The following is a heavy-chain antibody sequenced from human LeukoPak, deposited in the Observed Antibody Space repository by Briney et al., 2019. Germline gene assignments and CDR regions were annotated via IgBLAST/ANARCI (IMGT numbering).Heavy chain of an antibody. J-gene: IGHJ4*02. CDR1: GLTFSSYA. V-gene: IGHV3-23*01. D-gene: IGHD3-22*01. CDR3: TKEYDYRGYLGQGRGYFDY. CDR2: IRGTGSST. Sequence: SLRLSCGGSGLTFSSYAMAWVRQAPGEGLEWISAIRGTGSSTYYEDSVKGRFTISRDNSKSTLYLQMNSLRAEDTAIYFCTKEYDYRGYLGQGRGYFDYWGQGTLVTVSS.